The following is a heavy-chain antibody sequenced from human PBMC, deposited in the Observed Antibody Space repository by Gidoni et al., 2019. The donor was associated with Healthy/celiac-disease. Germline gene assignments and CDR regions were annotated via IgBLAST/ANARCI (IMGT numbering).Heavy chain of an antibody. CDR1: GFTFSSYG. CDR3: ARVSISFTAAGAFDI. V-gene: IGHV3-33*01. J-gene: IGHJ3*02. D-gene: IGHD6-25*01. Sequence: QVQLVESGGGVVQPGRSLRLHCAASGFTFSSYGMHWVRQAPGKGLAWVAVIWYDGSNKDYADSVKGRFAISRDNSKNTLYLQMNSLRAEDTAVYYCARVSISFTAAGAFDIWGQGTMVTVSS. CDR2: IWYDGSNK.